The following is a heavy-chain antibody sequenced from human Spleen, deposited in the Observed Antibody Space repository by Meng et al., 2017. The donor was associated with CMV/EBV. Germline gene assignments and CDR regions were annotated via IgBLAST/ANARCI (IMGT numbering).Heavy chain of an antibody. V-gene: IGHV4-34*01. Sequence: CGASDGSLSGYDWTWIRQGPGKGLEWIRKVKHDGITNYNPSLKSRLNISAATSKNQSTLRLDSVTTADSAVYYCVTSTLVAIDKFEPWGQGTLVTVSS. CDR3: VTSTLVAIDKFEP. J-gene: IGHJ5*02. CDR2: VKHDGIT. CDR1: DGSLSGYD. D-gene: IGHD3-16*02.